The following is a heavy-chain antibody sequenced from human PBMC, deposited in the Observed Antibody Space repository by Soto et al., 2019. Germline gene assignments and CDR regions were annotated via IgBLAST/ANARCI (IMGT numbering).Heavy chain of an antibody. CDR1: GGTFSSYA. CDR3: ASSPAVRWELHTHSPTYYYYGMDV. J-gene: IGHJ6*02. D-gene: IGHD1-26*01. CDR2: IIPIFGTA. V-gene: IGHV1-69*13. Sequence: ASVKVSCKASGGTFSSYAISWVRQAPGQGLEWMGGIIPIFGTANYAQKFQGRVTITADESTSTAYMELSSLRSEDTAVYYCASSPAVRWELHTHSPTYYYYGMDVWLQGTTVTVSS.